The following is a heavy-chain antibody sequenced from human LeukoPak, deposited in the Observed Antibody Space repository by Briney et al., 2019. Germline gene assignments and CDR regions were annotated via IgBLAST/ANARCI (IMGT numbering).Heavy chain of an antibody. D-gene: IGHD4-11*01. CDR2: IKSKTDGGTT. CDR3: TTGSNLAGRWYYYYGMDV. J-gene: IGHJ6*02. V-gene: IGHV3-15*01. Sequence: PGGSLRLSCAASGFTFSNAGMSWVRQAPGKGLEWVGRIKSKTDGGTTDYAAPVKGRFTISRDDSKNTLYLQMNSLKTEDTAVYYCTTGSNLAGRWYYYYGMDVWGQGTTVTVSS. CDR1: GFTFSNAG.